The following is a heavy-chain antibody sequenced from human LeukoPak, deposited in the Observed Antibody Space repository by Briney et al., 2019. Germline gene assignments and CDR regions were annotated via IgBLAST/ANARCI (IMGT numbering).Heavy chain of an antibody. CDR3: ARHSSGWYGGNWFDP. V-gene: IGHV1-8*01. J-gene: IGHJ5*02. CDR1: GYTFTSYD. D-gene: IGHD6-19*01. CDR2: MNPNSGNT. Sequence: ASVKASCKASGYTFTSYDINWVRQATGQGLEWMGWMNPNSGNTGYAQKFQGRVTMTRNTSISTAYMELSSLRSEDTAVYYCARHSSGWYGGNWFDPWGQGTLVTVSS.